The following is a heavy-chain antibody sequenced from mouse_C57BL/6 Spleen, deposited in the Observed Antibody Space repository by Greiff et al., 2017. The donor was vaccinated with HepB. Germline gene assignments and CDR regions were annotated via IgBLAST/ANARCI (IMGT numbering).Heavy chain of an antibody. CDR2: IYPGSGST. CDR1: GYTFTSYW. Sequence: VQLQQSGAELVKPGASVKMSCKASGYTFTSYWITWVKQRPGQGLEWIGDIYPGSGSTNYNEKFKSKATLTVDKSYSTAYMQLSSLTSEASAVEYCASYINYEVAYWGQGTLVTVSA. J-gene: IGHJ3*01. D-gene: IGHD2-5*01. CDR3: ASYINYEVAY. V-gene: IGHV1-55*01.